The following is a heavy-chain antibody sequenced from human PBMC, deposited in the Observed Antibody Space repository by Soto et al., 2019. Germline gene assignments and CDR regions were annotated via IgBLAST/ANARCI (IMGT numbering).Heavy chain of an antibody. D-gene: IGHD6-13*01. Sequence: GWSLRLSCTASGFTFNRHAMTWVRQAPGKGLEWVSFLSDSGGSIYYADSVKGRVTISRDNSKNTLYLQMNSLRAEDTAVYYCARRGSGTYFDYWGQGTLVTVSS. J-gene: IGHJ4*02. CDR3: ARRGSGTYFDY. CDR2: LSDSGGSI. CDR1: GFTFNRHA. V-gene: IGHV3-23*01.